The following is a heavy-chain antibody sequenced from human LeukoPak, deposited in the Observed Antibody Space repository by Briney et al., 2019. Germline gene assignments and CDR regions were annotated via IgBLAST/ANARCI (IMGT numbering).Heavy chain of an antibody. Sequence: GGSLRLSCAASGFTFSNDAMTWVRQAPGKGLEWVSAISGSGGSTYYADSVKGRFTISRDNSKNTLYLQMNSLRAEDTAVYYCAKVRKTMIVVVNHYFDYWGQGTLVTVSS. CDR3: AKVRKTMIVVVNHYFDY. D-gene: IGHD3-22*01. J-gene: IGHJ4*02. CDR2: ISGSGGST. V-gene: IGHV3-23*01. CDR1: GFTFSNDA.